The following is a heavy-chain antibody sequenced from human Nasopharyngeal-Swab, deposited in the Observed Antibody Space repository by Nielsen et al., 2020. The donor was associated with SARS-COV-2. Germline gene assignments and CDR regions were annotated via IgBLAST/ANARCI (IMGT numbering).Heavy chain of an antibody. CDR2: ISADNGNT. D-gene: IGHD6-13*01. V-gene: IGHV1-18*01. CDR1: GYTFTSYG. CDR3: ARDPYGSTQLLAPRGELRHRPFDY. Sequence: ASEKVSCKASGYTFTSYGISWVRQAPGKGLEWMGWISADNGNTNYAQKLQGRVTMTTDTSTSTAYMELRSLRSDDTAVYYCARDPYGSTQLLAPRGELRHRPFDYWGQGTLVTVSS. J-gene: IGHJ4*02.